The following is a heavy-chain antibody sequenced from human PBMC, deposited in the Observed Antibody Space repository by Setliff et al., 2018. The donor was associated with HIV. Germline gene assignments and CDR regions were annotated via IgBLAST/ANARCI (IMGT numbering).Heavy chain of an antibody. J-gene: IGHJ3*02. CDR2: ISGHNGDT. D-gene: IGHD3-22*01. V-gene: IGHV1-18*01. CDR3: ARDKALYYYDGSGSPLFDI. Sequence: ASVKVSCKASGYSFTRYDVTWVRQAPGQGLEWMGGISGHNGDTKYPQKFQGRVTMTTDTSTNTAYMELRSLTSDDTAVYYCARDKALYYYDGSGSPLFDIWGQGTMVTVSS. CDR1: GYSFTRYD.